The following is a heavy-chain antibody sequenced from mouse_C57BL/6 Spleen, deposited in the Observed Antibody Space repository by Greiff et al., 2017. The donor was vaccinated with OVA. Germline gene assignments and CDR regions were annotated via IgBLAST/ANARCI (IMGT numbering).Heavy chain of an antibody. Sequence: EVMLVESEGGLVQPGSSMKLSCTASGFTFSDYYMAWVRQVPEKGLEWVANINYDGSSTYYLDSLKSRFLISRDNAKNILYLQMSSLKSEDTATYYCARDRGYYGYDDWYFDVWGTGTTVTVSS. V-gene: IGHV5-16*01. CDR1: GFTFSDYY. D-gene: IGHD2-2*01. J-gene: IGHJ1*03. CDR2: INYDGSST. CDR3: ARDRGYYGYDDWYFDV.